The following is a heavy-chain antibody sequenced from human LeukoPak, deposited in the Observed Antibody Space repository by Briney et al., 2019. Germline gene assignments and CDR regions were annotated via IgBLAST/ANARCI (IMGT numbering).Heavy chain of an antibody. D-gene: IGHD2-15*01. J-gene: IGHJ4*02. V-gene: IGHV3-23*01. CDR2: ISSNGGST. CDR3: ARYCSGASCYSGVDY. Sequence: GGSLRLSCVDSGFTFSSYALTWVRQAPGRGLEWVSTISSNGGSTYYADSVKGRFTISRDNSKNTLYLQMSSLRAEDTAIYYCARYCSGASCYSGVDYWGQGTLVPVSS. CDR1: GFTFSSYA.